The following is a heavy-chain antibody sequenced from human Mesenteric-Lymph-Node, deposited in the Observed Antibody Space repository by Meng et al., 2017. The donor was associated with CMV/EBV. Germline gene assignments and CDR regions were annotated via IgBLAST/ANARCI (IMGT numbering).Heavy chain of an antibody. V-gene: IGHV3-7*01. CDR3: ARSMTAAYDI. CDR1: GFTFNNYW. CDR2: IKQDGSEK. J-gene: IGHJ3*02. Sequence: GESLKISCTTSGFTFNNYWMSWVRQAPGKGLEWVANIKQDGSEKYYVDSVKGRFTISRDNAKNSLYLQMNSLRAEDTAVYYCARSMTAAYDIWGQGTMVTVSS. D-gene: IGHD2-21*02.